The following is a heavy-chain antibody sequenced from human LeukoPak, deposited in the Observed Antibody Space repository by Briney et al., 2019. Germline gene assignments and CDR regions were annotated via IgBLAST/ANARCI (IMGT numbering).Heavy chain of an antibody. Sequence: SETLSLTCTVSGGSISSYYGSWIRQPPGKGLEWIGYIYYSGSTNYNPSLKSRVTISVDTSKNQFSLKLSSVTAADTAVYYCAREPAYYDILTGYYHDAFDIWGQGTMVTVSS. CDR1: GGSISSYY. CDR2: IYYSGST. J-gene: IGHJ3*02. CDR3: AREPAYYDILTGYYHDAFDI. D-gene: IGHD3-9*01. V-gene: IGHV4-59*01.